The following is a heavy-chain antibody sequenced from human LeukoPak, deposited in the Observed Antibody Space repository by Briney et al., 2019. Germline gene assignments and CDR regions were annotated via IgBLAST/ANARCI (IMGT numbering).Heavy chain of an antibody. CDR3: AKSFGPVIAAAGTGAD. V-gene: IGHV3-23*01. CDR1: GFTFSSYA. CDR2: ISGSGVNT. D-gene: IGHD6-13*01. J-gene: IGHJ4*02. Sequence: GGSLRLSCAASGFTFSSYAMNWVRQAPGRGLEWVSVISGSGVNTYYADSVTGRFTISRDNSKNTLYLQMNSLRAEDTAVYYCAKSFGPVIAAAGTGADWGQGILVTVSS.